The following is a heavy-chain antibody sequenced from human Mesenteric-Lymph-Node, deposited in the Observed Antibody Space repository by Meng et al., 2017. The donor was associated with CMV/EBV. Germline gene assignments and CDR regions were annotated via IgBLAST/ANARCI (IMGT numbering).Heavy chain of an antibody. V-gene: IGHV3-7*01. D-gene: IGHD2-15*01. J-gene: IGHJ3*02. CDR3: ARPSHGGAFDI. CDR2: INQDGSEK. CDR1: GFTFSSYW. Sequence: GESLKIFCAASGFTFSSYWMSWVRQAPGKGLEWVANINQDGSEKYYVDSVKGRSTISRDNAKNSLYLQMNSLRGEDTAVYYCARPSHGGAFDIWGQGTMVTVSS.